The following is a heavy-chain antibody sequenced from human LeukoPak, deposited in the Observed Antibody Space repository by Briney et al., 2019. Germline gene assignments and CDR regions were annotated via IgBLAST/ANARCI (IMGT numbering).Heavy chain of an antibody. J-gene: IGHJ5*02. V-gene: IGHV1-18*01. CDR2: ISAYNGNT. D-gene: IGHD1-7*01. Sequence: GASVKVSCTASGYTFSSNGISWVRQAPGQGLEWMGWISAYNGNTNYAQKLQGRVTMTTDTSTNTAYMELRSLRADDTAVYYCARVLELTYWFDPWGQGTLVTVSS. CDR1: GYTFSSNG. CDR3: ARVLELTYWFDP.